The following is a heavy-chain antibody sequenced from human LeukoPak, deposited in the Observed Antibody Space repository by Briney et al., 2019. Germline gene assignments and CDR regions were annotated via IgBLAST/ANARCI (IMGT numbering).Heavy chain of an antibody. CDR2: ISGSADTT. CDR3: AKDRWRTTTSAFDY. Sequence: GGSLRLSCAASGFSFSNYAMNWVRQAPGKGLEWVSGISGSADTTYYADSVRGRFTISRDNSKNTLYLQMNSLRAEDTAVNYCAKDRWRTTTSAFDYWGQGTLVTVSS. D-gene: IGHD2/OR15-2a*01. CDR1: GFSFSNYA. V-gene: IGHV3-23*01. J-gene: IGHJ4*02.